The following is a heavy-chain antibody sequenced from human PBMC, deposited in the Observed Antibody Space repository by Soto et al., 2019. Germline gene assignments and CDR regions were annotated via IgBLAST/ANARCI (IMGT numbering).Heavy chain of an antibody. D-gene: IGHD1-7*01. CDR2: ITGSGRST. CDR3: AKTIGPEHLTGTTRVNRFDP. Sequence: PGESLKISCAASGFTFGSYAMSWVRQAPGGELEWVSAITGSGRSTYYTDSVEGRFAISRDNFKSTLYLQMNGLRAEDTAVYYCAKTIGPEHLTGTTRVNRFDPWGQGTRVTV. CDR1: GFTFGSYA. J-gene: IGHJ5*02. V-gene: IGHV3-23*01.